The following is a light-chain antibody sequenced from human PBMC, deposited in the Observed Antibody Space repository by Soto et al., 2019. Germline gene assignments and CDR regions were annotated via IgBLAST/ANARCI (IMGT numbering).Light chain of an antibody. CDR2: HAS. V-gene: IGKV1-5*01. CDR1: QTINNW. CDR3: QHYNSYPWT. Sequence: DIQMTQSPSTLSASIGDRVTITCRASQTINNWLAWYQQKPGKAPNLLIYHASNLETGVPSRFSGSAFGTEFTLPISSLQPDDFATYYCQHYNSYPWTFGQWTKVEIK. J-gene: IGKJ1*01.